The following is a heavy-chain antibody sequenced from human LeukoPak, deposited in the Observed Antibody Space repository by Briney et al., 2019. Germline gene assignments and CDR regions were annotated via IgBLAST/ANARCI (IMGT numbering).Heavy chain of an antibody. J-gene: IGHJ4*02. D-gene: IGHD2-15*01. V-gene: IGHV4-34*01. CDR3: ARGPYCRGGSCSIGLSNLYYFDY. CDR1: GGSFSGYY. Sequence: PSGTLSLTCAVYGGSFSGYYWSWIRQPPGKGLEWIGEINHSGSTNYNPSLKSRVTISVDTSKNQFSLKLSSVTAADTAVYYCARGPYCRGGSCSIGLSNLYYFDYWGQGTLVTVSS. CDR2: INHSGST.